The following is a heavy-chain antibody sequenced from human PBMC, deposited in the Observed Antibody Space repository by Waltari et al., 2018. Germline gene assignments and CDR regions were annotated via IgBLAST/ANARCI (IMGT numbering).Heavy chain of an antibody. V-gene: IGHV3-53*01. CDR1: GFSIKDNY. Sequence: EVQLVESGGGLIQPGGSLRLSRAASGFSIKDNYMRWVRQAPGKGLEWVSFKNSGGTTYYADSVKGRFTISRDNSKNTVYLQMNSLRAEDTAMYYCARDSKFDPWGQGTLVTVSS. CDR3: ARDSKFDP. D-gene: IGHD4-4*01. J-gene: IGHJ5*02. CDR2: KNSGGTT.